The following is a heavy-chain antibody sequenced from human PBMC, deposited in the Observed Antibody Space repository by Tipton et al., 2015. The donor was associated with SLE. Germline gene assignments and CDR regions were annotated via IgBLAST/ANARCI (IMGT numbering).Heavy chain of an antibody. J-gene: IGHJ3*02. CDR1: GFPFSRYA. Sequence: GSLRLSCAASGFPFSRYAMSWVRQAPGKGLEWVSVIYSGGSSTYYADSGKGRFTISRDNSKNTLYLQKNSLRAEDTVVYYCANQLNGDDVFDIWGQGTRVTVSS. CDR2: IYSGGSST. D-gene: IGHD7-27*01. CDR3: ANQLNGDDVFDI. V-gene: IGHV3-23*03.